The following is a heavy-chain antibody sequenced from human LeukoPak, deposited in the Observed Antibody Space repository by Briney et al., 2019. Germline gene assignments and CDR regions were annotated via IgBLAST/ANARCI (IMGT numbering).Heavy chain of an antibody. CDR2: ISWDGGST. CDR1: GFTFDDYA. J-gene: IGHJ4*02. V-gene: IGHV3-43D*03. CDR3: AKRTRGYGGFDY. Sequence: GGSLRLSCAASGFTFDDYAMHWVRQAPGKGLEWVSLISWDGGSTYYADSVKGRFTISRDNSKNYLYLQMNSLRAEETALYYCAKRTRGYGGFDYWGQGTLVTVSS. D-gene: IGHD4-23*01.